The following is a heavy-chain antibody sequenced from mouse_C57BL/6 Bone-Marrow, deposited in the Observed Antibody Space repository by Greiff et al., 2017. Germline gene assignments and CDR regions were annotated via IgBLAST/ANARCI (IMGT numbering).Heavy chain of an antibody. CDR1: GYTFTSYW. CDR2: IDPSDSYT. J-gene: IGHJ3*01. D-gene: IGHD2-4*01. CDR3: ARGDYGAFAY. V-gene: IGHV1-69*01. Sequence: QVQLQQPGAELVMPGASVKLSCKASGYTFTSYWMHWVKQRPGQGLEWIGEIDPSDSYTNYNQKFKGKSTLTVDKSSITSYMQLSSLTSEDSAVYYCARGDYGAFAYWGQGTLVTVSA.